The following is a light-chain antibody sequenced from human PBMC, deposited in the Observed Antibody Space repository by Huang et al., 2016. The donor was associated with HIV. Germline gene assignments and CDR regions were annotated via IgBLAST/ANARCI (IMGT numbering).Light chain of an antibody. J-gene: IGKJ4*01. Sequence: EIVLTQSPATLSVSPGESVTLSCRASQGVNSYLAWYQQKSGQAPRLLIYDSSNRATGVPASFTGSGSGTDFTLTISTLEREDFAMYYCQQRNSWPLTFGGGTKVEIK. CDR2: DSS. CDR1: QGVNSY. CDR3: QQRNSWPLT. V-gene: IGKV3-11*01.